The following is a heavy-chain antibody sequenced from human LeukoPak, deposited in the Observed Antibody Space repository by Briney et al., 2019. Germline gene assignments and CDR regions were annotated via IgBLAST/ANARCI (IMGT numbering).Heavy chain of an antibody. D-gene: IGHD4-23*01. CDR1: GFTFGSYA. CDR3: AKGIGGTLFDS. V-gene: IGHV3-23*01. Sequence: GGSLRLSCVASGFTFGSYAMSWVRQAPGKGLEWVSLISGSADGTHYRDSVKGRFTISRDNSKKTLYLQMNSLRAEDTAVYYCAKGIGGTLFDSWGQGTLVTVCS. CDR2: ISGSADGT. J-gene: IGHJ4*02.